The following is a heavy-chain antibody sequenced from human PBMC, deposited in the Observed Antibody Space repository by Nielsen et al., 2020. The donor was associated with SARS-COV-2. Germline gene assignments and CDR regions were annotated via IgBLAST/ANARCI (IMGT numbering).Heavy chain of an antibody. CDR2: IYTSGST. CDR3: ASPLYGSGRNAGGY. Sequence: GSLRLSCTVSGGSISSYYWSWIRQPAGKGLEWIGRIYTSGSTNYNPSLKSRVTISVDKSKNQFSLKLSSVTAADTAVYYCASPLYGSGRNAGGYWGQGTLVTVSS. V-gene: IGHV4-4*07. D-gene: IGHD3-10*01. J-gene: IGHJ4*02. CDR1: GGSISSYY.